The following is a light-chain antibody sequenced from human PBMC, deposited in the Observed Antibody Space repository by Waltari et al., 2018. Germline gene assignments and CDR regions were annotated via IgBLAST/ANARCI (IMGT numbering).Light chain of an antibody. Sequence: QSALTQPASVSASPGQSITISCTGTSSDGGGYDYVSWYQHYPGKAAKLLIYDVYKRPSGVSNRFSGSKSGNTASLTISGLQAEDEADYYCSSRTSSITEVFGGGTKLTVL. CDR2: DVY. V-gene: IGLV2-14*03. J-gene: IGLJ2*01. CDR1: SSDGGGYDY. CDR3: SSRTSSITEV.